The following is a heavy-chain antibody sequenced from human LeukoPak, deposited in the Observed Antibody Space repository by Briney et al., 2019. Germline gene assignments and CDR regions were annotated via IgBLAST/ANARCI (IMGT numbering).Heavy chain of an antibody. J-gene: IGHJ4*02. CDR1: GDSVSSNSVI. D-gene: IGHD3-3*01. Sequence: SQTLSLTCDISGDSVSSNSVIWNWIRQSPSRGLEWLGRTYYKSKWYNDYATSVQSRITINSDTSRNQFSLQLNSVTPEDTAVYYCARDASWSGYPDYWGQGTLVTVSS. V-gene: IGHV6-1*01. CDR2: TYYKSKWYN. CDR3: ARDASWSGYPDY.